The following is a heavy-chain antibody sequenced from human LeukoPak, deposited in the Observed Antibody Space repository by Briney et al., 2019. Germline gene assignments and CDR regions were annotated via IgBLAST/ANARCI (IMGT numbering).Heavy chain of an antibody. CDR2: ISGSGGST. J-gene: IGHJ4*02. Sequence: GGSLRLSCAPSGYTFSSYAMRWVRQAPGKGLEWVSAISGSGGSTYYADYVKGRFTISRDNSKNTLYLEMNSLRSEDTAVIYCGDSMELFLEWLLYLDYWGQGTLVSVSS. V-gene: IGHV3-23*01. CDR3: GDSMELFLEWLLYLDY. CDR1: GYTFSSYA. D-gene: IGHD3-3*01.